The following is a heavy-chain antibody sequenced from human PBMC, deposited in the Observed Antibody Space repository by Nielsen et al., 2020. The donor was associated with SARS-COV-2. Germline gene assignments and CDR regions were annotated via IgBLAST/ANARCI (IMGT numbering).Heavy chain of an antibody. V-gene: IGHV6-1*01. D-gene: IGHD6-13*01. CDR3: AREGYSSSWFYYYGMDV. J-gene: IGHJ6*02. Sequence: SQTLSLTCAISGDSVSSNSAAWNWIRQSPSRGLEWLGRTYYRSKWYNDYAVSVKSRITINPDTPKNQFSLQLNSVTPEDTAVYYCAREGYSSSWFYYYGMDVWGQGTTVTVSS. CDR1: GDSVSSNSAA. CDR2: TYYRSKWYN.